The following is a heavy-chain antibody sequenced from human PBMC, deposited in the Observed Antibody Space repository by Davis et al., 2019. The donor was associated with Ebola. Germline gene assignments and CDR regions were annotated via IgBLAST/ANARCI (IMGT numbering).Heavy chain of an antibody. D-gene: IGHD2-2*01. Sequence: GESLKISCAASGFTFSSYWMHWVRQAPGKGLVWVSRINSDGSSTSYADSVKGRFTISRDNAKDTLYLQMNSLRAEDTAVYYCVCTLDYWGQGTLVTVSS. CDR3: VCTLDY. V-gene: IGHV3-74*01. CDR2: INSDGSST. J-gene: IGHJ4*02. CDR1: GFTFSSYW.